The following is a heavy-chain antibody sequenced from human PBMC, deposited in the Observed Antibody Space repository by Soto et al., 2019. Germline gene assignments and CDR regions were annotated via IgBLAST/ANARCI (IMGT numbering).Heavy chain of an antibody. D-gene: IGHD3-22*01. V-gene: IGHV1-46*01. CDR1: GYTLIMYY. J-gene: IGHJ4*02. Sequence: ASVKVSCKASGYTLIMYYIHWMRQAPGQGLEWMGLINPSGGSTTYAQKFQGRVTMTRDTSTSTVYMDLSSLRSEDSAVYYCARSPYSSGYYYAIDYWGQGNQVTVS. CDR3: ARSPYSSGYYYAIDY. CDR2: INPSGGST.